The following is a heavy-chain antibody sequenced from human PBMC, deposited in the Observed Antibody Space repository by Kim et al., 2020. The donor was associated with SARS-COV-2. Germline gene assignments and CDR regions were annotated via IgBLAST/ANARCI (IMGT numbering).Heavy chain of an antibody. Sequence: GGSLRLSCAASGFTFSSYAMSWVRQAPGKGLEWVSVIYSGGSSTYYADSVKGRFTISRDNSKNTLYLQMNSLRAEDTAVYYCATISFYGDYGYWGQGTLVTVSS. D-gene: IGHD4-17*01. V-gene: IGHV3-23*03. CDR1: GFTFSSYA. J-gene: IGHJ4*02. CDR3: ATISFYGDYGY. CDR2: IYSGGSST.